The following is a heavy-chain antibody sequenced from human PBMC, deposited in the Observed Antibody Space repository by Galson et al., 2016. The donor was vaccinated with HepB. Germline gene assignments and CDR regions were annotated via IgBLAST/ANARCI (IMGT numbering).Heavy chain of an antibody. CDR3: VSQVYGDFGT. V-gene: IGHV3-7*01. CDR2: IQQDGSEK. Sequence: SLRLSCAASGFSFNTHWMSWVRQTPGKGLEWVANIQQDGSEKYYVDSTRGRFTISRDNAKNSLYLQMNSLRADDTAVYYCVSQVYGDFGTWGQGTLVTVSS. CDR1: GFSFNTHW. D-gene: IGHD4-17*01. J-gene: IGHJ5*02.